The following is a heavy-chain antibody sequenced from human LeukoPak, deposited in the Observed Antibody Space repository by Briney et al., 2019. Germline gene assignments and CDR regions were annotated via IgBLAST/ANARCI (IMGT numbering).Heavy chain of an antibody. Sequence: SETLSLTCTVSGGSISSSIYYWGWIRQPPGKGLEWIGSIYYSGSTYYNPSLKSRVTISVDTSKNQFSLKLSSVTAADTAVYYCASPYCSGGSCYSPYYYYMDVWGKGTTVTVSS. V-gene: IGHV4-39*01. CDR2: IYYSGST. D-gene: IGHD2-15*01. CDR1: GGSISSSIYY. J-gene: IGHJ6*03. CDR3: ASPYCSGGSCYSPYYYYMDV.